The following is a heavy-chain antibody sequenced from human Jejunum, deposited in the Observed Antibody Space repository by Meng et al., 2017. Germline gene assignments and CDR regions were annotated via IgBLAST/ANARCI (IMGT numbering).Heavy chain of an antibody. CDR3: AGRSYNYDDYFDF. J-gene: IGHJ4*02. V-gene: IGHV1-2*06. CDR1: GYTLNGFY. CDR2: INTNTGGT. D-gene: IGHD5-24*01. Sequence: QVHLVQSGAEVKKPGASVKVSCRASGYTLNGFYMHWVRQAPGQGLEWMGRINTNTGGTNYAQNFKGSITLTRDTSTVYMEVNRLRSDDTAMYYCAGRSYNYDDYFDFWGRGTLVTVSS.